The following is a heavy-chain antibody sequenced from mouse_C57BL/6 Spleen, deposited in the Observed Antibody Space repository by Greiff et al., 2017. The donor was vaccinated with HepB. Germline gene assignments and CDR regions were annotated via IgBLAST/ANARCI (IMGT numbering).Heavy chain of an antibody. Sequence: EVQLVESGGGLVQPGGSLSLSCAASGFTFTDYYMSWVRQPPGKALEWLGFIRNKANGYTTEYSASVKGRFTISRDNSQSILYLQMNALRAEDSATYYCAKYRPYYSNYDAMAYWGQGTSVTVSS. CDR3: AKYRPYYSNYDAMAY. V-gene: IGHV7-3*01. D-gene: IGHD2-5*01. J-gene: IGHJ4*01. CDR2: IRNKANGYTT. CDR1: GFTFTDYY.